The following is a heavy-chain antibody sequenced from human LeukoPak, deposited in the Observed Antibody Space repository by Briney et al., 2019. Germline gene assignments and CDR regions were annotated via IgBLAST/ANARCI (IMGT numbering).Heavy chain of an antibody. J-gene: IGHJ6*02. D-gene: IGHD3-3*01. V-gene: IGHV3-7*01. Sequence: PGGSLRLPCAASGFTFSSYWMSWVRQAPGKGLEWVANIKQDGSEKYYVDSVKGRFTISRDNAKNSLYLQMNSLRAEDTAVYYCARVSPLYYDFWSGYYPYYGMDVWGQGTTVTVSS. CDR2: IKQDGSEK. CDR1: GFTFSSYW. CDR3: ARVSPLYYDFWSGYYPYYGMDV.